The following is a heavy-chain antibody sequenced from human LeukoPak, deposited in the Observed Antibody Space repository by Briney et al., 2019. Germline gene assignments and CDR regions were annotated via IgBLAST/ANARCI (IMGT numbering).Heavy chain of an antibody. V-gene: IGHV1-58*02. CDR1: GFTFTSSA. CDR2: IVVGSGNT. Sequence: SVKVSCKASGFTFTSSAMQWVRQARGQRLEWIGWIVVGSGNTNYAQKFQERVTITRDMSTSTAYMELSSLRSEDTAVYYCAVRGGYYDSSGYYYDFDYWGQGTLVTVSS. CDR3: AVRGGYYDSSGYYYDFDY. D-gene: IGHD3-22*01. J-gene: IGHJ4*02.